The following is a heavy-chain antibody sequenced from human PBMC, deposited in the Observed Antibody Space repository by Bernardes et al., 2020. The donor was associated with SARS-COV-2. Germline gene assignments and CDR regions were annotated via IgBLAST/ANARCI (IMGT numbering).Heavy chain of an antibody. CDR3: ATAIAVTGTPENYYYYYGMDV. V-gene: IGHV1-24*01. J-gene: IGHJ6*02. CDR1: GYTLTELS. CDR2: FDPEDGET. D-gene: IGHD6-19*01. Sequence: ASVKVSCKVSGYTLTELSMHWVRQAPGKGLEWMGGFDPEDGETIYAQKFQGRVTMTEDTSTDTAYMELSSLRSEDTAVYYCATAIAVTGTPENYYYYYGMDVWGQGTTVTVSS.